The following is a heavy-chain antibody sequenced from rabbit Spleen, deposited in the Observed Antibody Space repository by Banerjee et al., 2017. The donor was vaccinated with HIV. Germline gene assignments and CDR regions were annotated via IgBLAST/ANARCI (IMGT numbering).Heavy chain of an antibody. CDR1: GFSFSSNYW. Sequence: QSLEESGGDLVKPGASLTLTCTASGFSFSSNYWICWVRQAPGKGLEWIACIDTGSSGFTYYASWAKGRFTISKTSSTTVTLQMTSLTAADTATYFCARNPGHNSNLWGPGTLVTVS. J-gene: IGHJ4*01. CDR3: ARNPGHNSNL. D-gene: IGHD7-1*01. V-gene: IGHV1S40*01. CDR2: IDTGSSGFT.